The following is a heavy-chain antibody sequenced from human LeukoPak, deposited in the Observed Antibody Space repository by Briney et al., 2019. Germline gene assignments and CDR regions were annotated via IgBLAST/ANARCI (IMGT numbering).Heavy chain of an antibody. CDR2: ISSSSSYI. CDR3: ARVHSGYSSGWYRDAFDI. Sequence: KPGGSLRLSCAASGFTFSGYSMNWVRQAPGKGLEWVSSISSSSSYIYYADSVKGRFTISRDNAKNSLYLQMNSLRAEDTAVYYCARVHSGYSSGWYRDAFDIWGQGTMVTVSS. V-gene: IGHV3-21*01. D-gene: IGHD6-19*01. CDR1: GFTFSGYS. J-gene: IGHJ3*02.